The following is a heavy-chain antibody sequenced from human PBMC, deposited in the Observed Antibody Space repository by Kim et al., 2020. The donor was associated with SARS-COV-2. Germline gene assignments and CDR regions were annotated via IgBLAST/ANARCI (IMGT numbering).Heavy chain of an antibody. V-gene: IGHV3-30*18. CDR1: GFTFSSYG. D-gene: IGHD3-10*01. CDR2: ISYDGSNK. CDR3: AKDLNSRVWFGELGGY. Sequence: GGSLRLSCAASGFTFSSYGMHWVRQAPGKGLEWVAVISYDGSNKYYADSVKSRFTISRDNSKNTLYLQMNSLRAEDTAVYYCAKDLNSRVWFGELGGYWGQGTLVTVSS. J-gene: IGHJ4*02.